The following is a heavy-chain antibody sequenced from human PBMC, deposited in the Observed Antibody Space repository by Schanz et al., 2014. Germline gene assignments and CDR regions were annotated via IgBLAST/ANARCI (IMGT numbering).Heavy chain of an antibody. D-gene: IGHD3-3*01. V-gene: IGHV1-18*01. CDR3: ARDRRFFDRDDLYCFDS. Sequence: QIQLVQSGPEVKKPGATVKVSCKASGYIFIISGISWVRQAPGQGLEWMGWISVYNHNKEYDQKFQGRVTITTDTSTSTAYSALTVLRSDDTAVDYCARDRRFFDRDDLYCFDSWGRGTLVAVSS. CDR1: GYIFIISG. J-gene: IGHJ4*02. CDR2: ISVYNHNK.